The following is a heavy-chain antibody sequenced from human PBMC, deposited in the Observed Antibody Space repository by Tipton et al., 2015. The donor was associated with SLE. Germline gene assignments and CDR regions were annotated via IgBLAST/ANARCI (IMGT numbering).Heavy chain of an antibody. D-gene: IGHD4-17*01. V-gene: IGHV4-61*08. Sequence: TLSLTCTVSGGSISSGGYYWSWIRQHPGKGLEWIGNIYYSGSTKYNPSLKSRVTISVDTSKNQFSLKLSSVTAADTAVYYCATRTRTTVTDAFDIWGQGTMVTVSS. CDR2: IYYSGST. J-gene: IGHJ3*02. CDR1: GGSISSGGYY. CDR3: ATRTRTTVTDAFDI.